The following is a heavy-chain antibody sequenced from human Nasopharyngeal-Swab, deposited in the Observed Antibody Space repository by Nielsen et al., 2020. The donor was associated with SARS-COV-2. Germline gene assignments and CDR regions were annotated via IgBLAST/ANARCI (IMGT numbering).Heavy chain of an antibody. Sequence: GGSLRLSCAASGFPFSSYDLHWVRQAPGKGLDWVGRIRSKANTYATPSAASVKGRFTISRDDSKNTAYLQMNSLKTEDTAVYHCTRGGIVGPPELDMDVWGQGTTVTVSS. J-gene: IGHJ6*02. CDR3: TRGGIVGPPELDMDV. V-gene: IGHV3-73*01. CDR2: IRSKANTYAT. D-gene: IGHD1-26*01. CDR1: GFPFSSYD.